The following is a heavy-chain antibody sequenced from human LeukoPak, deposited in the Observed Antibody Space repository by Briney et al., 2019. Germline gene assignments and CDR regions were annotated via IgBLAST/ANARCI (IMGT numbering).Heavy chain of an antibody. D-gene: IGHD4-17*01. CDR2: LVYDGFYK. Sequence: GRSLRLSCAASGFTFSNYGMHWVRQAPGKGLEWVALLVYDGFYKYYADSVKGRFTISRDNSKDTLYLQMNSLRAEDTAVYYCAKGIVTTVTAVDYWGQGTLVTVSS. J-gene: IGHJ4*02. CDR1: GFTFSNYG. CDR3: AKGIVTTVTAVDY. V-gene: IGHV3-30*18.